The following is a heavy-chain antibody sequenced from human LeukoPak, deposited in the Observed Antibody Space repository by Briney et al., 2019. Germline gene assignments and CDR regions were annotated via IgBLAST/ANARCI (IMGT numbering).Heavy chain of an antibody. CDR2: SYYSGTT. CDR1: GGSISSYY. J-gene: IGHJ4*02. V-gene: IGHV4-59*01. Sequence: SETLSLTCTVSGGSISSYYWSWIRQPPGKGLEWVGYSYYSGTTNYNPSLKSRVTMSVDTSKNQFSLKLISVTAADTAVYYCARANTVTTRTGVDYWGQGTLVTVSS. CDR3: ARANTVTTRTGVDY. D-gene: IGHD4-17*01.